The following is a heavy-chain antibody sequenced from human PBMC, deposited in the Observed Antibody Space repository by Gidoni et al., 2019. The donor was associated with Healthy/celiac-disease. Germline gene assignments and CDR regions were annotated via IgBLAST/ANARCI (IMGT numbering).Heavy chain of an antibody. CDR1: GFTFSNAW. CDR2: IKSKTDCGTT. CDR3: TTDHYDDSPRLFY. Sequence: EVQLVESGGGLGKPGGSLRHSCAAYGFTFSNAWSSWVRQAPGKGLEWVGRIKSKTDCGTTEYAAPVKVRFTISRDDSKNTLYLQMNSLKTEDTSVYYCTTDHYDDSPRLFYWGQGTLVTVSS. V-gene: IGHV3-15*01. J-gene: IGHJ4*02. D-gene: IGHD4-17*01.